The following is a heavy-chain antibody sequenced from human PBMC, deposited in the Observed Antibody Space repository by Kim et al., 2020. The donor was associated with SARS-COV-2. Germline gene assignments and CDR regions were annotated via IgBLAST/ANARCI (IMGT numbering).Heavy chain of an antibody. CDR1: GGSFSGYY. J-gene: IGHJ5*02. CDR2: INDSGST. V-gene: IGHV4-34*01. Sequence: SETLSLTCAVYGGSFSGYYWSWIRQPPGNGLEWIGEINDSGSTNYNSSLKCPVTISVDTSKNQFPLKLISLTAAAPALYYSAIGVPRGSDLRRSNWFDP. CDR3: AIGVPRGSDLRRSNWFDP. D-gene: IGHD3-10*01.